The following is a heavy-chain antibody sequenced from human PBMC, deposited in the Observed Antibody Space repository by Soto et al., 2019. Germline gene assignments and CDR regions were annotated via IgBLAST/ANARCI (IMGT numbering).Heavy chain of an antibody. V-gene: IGHV4-34*01. CDR3: ARPAPYYYDSSGYYYDY. D-gene: IGHD3-22*01. CDR2: INHSGST. J-gene: IGHJ4*02. CDR1: GGSFSGYY. Sequence: SETLSLTCAVCGGSFSGYYWSWIRQPPGKGLEWIGEINHSGSTNYNPSLKSRVTISVDTSKNQFSLKLSSVTAADTAVYYCARPAPYYYDSSGYYYDYWGQGTLVTVSS.